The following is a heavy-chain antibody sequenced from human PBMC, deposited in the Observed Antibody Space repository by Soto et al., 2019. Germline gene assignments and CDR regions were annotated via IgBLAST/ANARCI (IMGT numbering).Heavy chain of an antibody. CDR1: GGSISSGGYY. CDR2: IYYSGST. Sequence: SETLSLTCTVSGGSISSGGYYWSWIRQHPGKGLEWIGYIYYSGSTYYNPSLKSRVTISVDTSKNQFSLKLSSVTAADTAVYYCARDYVAAAGTYYYGMDVWGQGTTVTVSS. V-gene: IGHV4-31*03. CDR3: ARDYVAAAGTYYYGMDV. J-gene: IGHJ6*02. D-gene: IGHD6-13*01.